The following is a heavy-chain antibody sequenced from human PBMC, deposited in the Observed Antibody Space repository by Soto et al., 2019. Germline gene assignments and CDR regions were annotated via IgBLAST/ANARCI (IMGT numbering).Heavy chain of an antibody. CDR2: IYYSGST. V-gene: IGHV4-59*11. Sequence: QVHLQETGPELVKPSETLSLTCRISGVSLTSHYWTWIRQSPGKGLEWIGYIYYSGSTNYSPSLKSRLTMSIDTPSNQFSLNLSSVTAADTAIYYCAPLRDRSGTASIYKGMDVWAPGTMVTFSS. CDR3: APLRDRSGTASIYKGMDV. J-gene: IGHJ6*02. D-gene: IGHD3-22*01. CDR1: GVSLTSHY.